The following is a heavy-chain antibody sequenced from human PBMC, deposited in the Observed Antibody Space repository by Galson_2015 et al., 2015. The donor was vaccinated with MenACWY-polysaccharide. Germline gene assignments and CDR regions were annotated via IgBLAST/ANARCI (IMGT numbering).Heavy chain of an antibody. CDR2: ISYDGGTK. CDR1: GVTFSNYG. J-gene: IGHJ4*02. Sequence: SMRLSCAASGVTFSNYGMHWVRQAPGTGLEWVAVISYDGGTKYYADSVKGRVTISRDKSRNTLYLQMDSLRPEDTAVYFSAREGDTYRSGRYGRWGQGTLVTVSS. V-gene: IGHV3-30*03. CDR3: AREGDTYRSGRYGR. D-gene: IGHD6-13*01.